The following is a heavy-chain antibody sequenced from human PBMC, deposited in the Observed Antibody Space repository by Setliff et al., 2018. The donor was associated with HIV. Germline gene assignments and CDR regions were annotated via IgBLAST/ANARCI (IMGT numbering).Heavy chain of an antibody. J-gene: IGHJ6*03. CDR1: GFTVSNYW. CDR2: INQDGSEK. D-gene: IGHD6-6*01. CDR3: AKDAAALPATNYYYYYIDF. Sequence: PGGSLRLSCAASGFTVSNYWMSWVRQTPGKGLEWVANINQDGSEKYYVDSVKGRFTISRDNAKNSLYLEMNSLRAEDTAVYYCAKDAAALPATNYYYYYIDFWGKGTTVTVSS. V-gene: IGHV3-7*03.